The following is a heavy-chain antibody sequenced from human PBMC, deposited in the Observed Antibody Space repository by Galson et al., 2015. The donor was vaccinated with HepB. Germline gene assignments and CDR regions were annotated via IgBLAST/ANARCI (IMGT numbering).Heavy chain of an antibody. CDR2: INTNTGNP. Sequence: SVKVSCKASGYTFTSYAMNWVRQAPGQGLEWMGWINTNTGNPTYAQGFTGRFVFSLDTSVSTAYLQISSLKAEDTAVYYCARVLVRGVIIKAIYSPSAAFDIWGQGTMVTVSS. CDR1: GYTFTSYA. J-gene: IGHJ3*02. CDR3: ARVLVRGVIIKAIYSPSAAFDI. D-gene: IGHD3-10*01. V-gene: IGHV7-4-1*02.